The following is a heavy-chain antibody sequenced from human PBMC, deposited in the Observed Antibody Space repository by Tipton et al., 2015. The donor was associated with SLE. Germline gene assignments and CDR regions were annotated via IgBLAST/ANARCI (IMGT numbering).Heavy chain of an antibody. V-gene: IGHV3-30*01. CDR3: ARGGNSEYFQH. D-gene: IGHD4-23*01. CDR2: ISYDGSNK. Sequence: QLVQSGGGVVQPGRSLRLSCAASGSTFSSYAMHWVRQAPGKGLEWVAVISYDGSNKYYADSVKGRFTISRDNSKNTLYLQMNSLRAEDTAVYYCARGGNSEYFQHWGQGTLVTVSS. CDR1: GSTFSSYA. J-gene: IGHJ1*01.